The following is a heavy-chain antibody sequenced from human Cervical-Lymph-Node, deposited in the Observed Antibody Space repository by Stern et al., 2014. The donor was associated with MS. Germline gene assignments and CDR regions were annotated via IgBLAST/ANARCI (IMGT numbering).Heavy chain of an antibody. CDR2: ITWNSNSI. CDR1: GFSFSNFA. V-gene: IGHV3-9*01. Sequence: EVQLVQSGGGLVQPGRSLRLSCVASGFSFSNFAMHWVRQAPGKGLEWMSGITWNSNSIPYADSVKCRFTISRDNADNTLFQQMNSLRLEDTALYYCTKVKPAAGKELFESWGQGTLVTVSS. J-gene: IGHJ4*02. CDR3: TKVKPAAGKELFES. D-gene: IGHD6-13*01.